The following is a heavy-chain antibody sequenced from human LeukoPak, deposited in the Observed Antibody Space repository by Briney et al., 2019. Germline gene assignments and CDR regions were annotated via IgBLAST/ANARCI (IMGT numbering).Heavy chain of an antibody. J-gene: IGHJ3*02. V-gene: IGHV3-30*02. Sequence: GGSLRLSCAASGFTFSSYVMHWVRQAPGKGLEWVAFIRYDGSNKYYSDSVKGRFTISRDNSKNTLYLQMNSLRAEDTAVYYCAKKGPPYYYDSSGYYSHDAFDIWGQGTMVTVSS. CDR1: GFTFSSYV. CDR3: AKKGPPYYYDSSGYYSHDAFDI. D-gene: IGHD3-22*01. CDR2: IRYDGSNK.